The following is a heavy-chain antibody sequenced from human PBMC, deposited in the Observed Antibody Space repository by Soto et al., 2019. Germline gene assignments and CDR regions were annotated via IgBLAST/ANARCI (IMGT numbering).Heavy chain of an antibody. Sequence: GGSLRLSCAASGFTFSSYWMHWVRQAPGKGLVWVSRINSDGSSTSYADSVKGRFTISRDNAKNTLYLQMNSLRAEDTAVYYCARAASSSGSTYYYYGMDVWGQGTTVTVSS. CDR1: GFTFSSYW. D-gene: IGHD6-25*01. J-gene: IGHJ6*02. CDR2: INSDGSST. V-gene: IGHV3-74*01. CDR3: ARAASSSGSTYYYYGMDV.